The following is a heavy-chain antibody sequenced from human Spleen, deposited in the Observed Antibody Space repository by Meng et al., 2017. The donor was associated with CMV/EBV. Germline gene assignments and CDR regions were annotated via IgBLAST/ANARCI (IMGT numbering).Heavy chain of an antibody. V-gene: IGHV3-7*01. CDR3: AKDSYSKGDY. CDR2: IKQDGSEK. J-gene: IGHJ4*01. D-gene: IGHD4-11*01. CDR1: GFTFSDSW. Sequence: ETLSLTCAASGFTFSDSWMSWVRQAPGKGLEWVANIKQDGSEKNYVDSVKGRFTISRDNAKNSLHLQMNSLRGEDTAMYYCAKDSYSKGDYWGHGTLVTVSS.